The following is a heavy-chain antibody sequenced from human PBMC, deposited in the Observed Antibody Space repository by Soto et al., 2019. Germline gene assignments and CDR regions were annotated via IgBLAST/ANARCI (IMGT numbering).Heavy chain of an antibody. J-gene: IGHJ5*02. CDR1: GFTFSSYS. V-gene: IGHV3-21*01. Sequence: GGSLRLSCAASGFTFSSYSMNWVRQAPGKGLEWVSSISSSSSYIYYADSVKGRFTISRDNAKNSLYLQMNSLRAEDTAVYFCARVGRPQHLLTGFDNWGQGTLVTVSS. D-gene: IGHD3-16*01. CDR3: ARVGRPQHLLTGFDN. CDR2: ISSSSSYI.